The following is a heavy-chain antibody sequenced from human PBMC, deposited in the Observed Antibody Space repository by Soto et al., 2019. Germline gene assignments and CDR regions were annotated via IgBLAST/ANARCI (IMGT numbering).Heavy chain of an antibody. J-gene: IGHJ4*02. V-gene: IGHV4-59*01. CDR2: IFYIGNT. D-gene: IGHD5-12*01. CDR3: ARQTVVTTESPAPLDF. Sequence: SETLSRGCHVSGDSITCYYWSWIRQPPGKGLEWLGHIFYIGNTNYNPSLKSRVSISVTSKNQFSLRLTSVTTADTAIYYCARQTVVTTESPAPLDFWGQGALVTVSS. CDR1: GDSITCYY.